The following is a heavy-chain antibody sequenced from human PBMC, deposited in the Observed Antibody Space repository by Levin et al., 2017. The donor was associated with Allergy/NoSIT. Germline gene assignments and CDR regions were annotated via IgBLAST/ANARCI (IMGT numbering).Heavy chain of an antibody. CDR2: ISSTSQYM. D-gene: IGHD3-22*01. J-gene: IGHJ4*02. V-gene: IGHV3-21*01. Sequence: NPGGSLRLSCAASGFIFNTYSMNWVRQAPGKGLEWVSYISSTSQYMYYADSVKGRFTISRDNAKDSLFLQMNSLRAEDTAVYYCARVSYYDNDGYYYPDYWGQGTLVTVSS. CDR3: ARVSYYDNDGYYYPDY. CDR1: GFIFNTYS.